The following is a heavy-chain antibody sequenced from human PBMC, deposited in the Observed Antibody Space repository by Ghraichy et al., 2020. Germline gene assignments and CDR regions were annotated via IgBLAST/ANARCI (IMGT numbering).Heavy chain of an antibody. V-gene: IGHV3-23*01. D-gene: IGHD2-2*01. CDR3: AKSQKIVWGNQLLQYHFDY. Sequence: GESLNISCAASGFTFSSYAMSWVRQAPGKGLEWVSAISGSGGSTYYADSVKGRFTISRDNSKNTLYLQMNSLRAEDTAVYYCAKSQKIVWGNQLLQYHFDYWGQGTLVTVSS. CDR2: ISGSGGST. J-gene: IGHJ4*02. CDR1: GFTFSSYA.